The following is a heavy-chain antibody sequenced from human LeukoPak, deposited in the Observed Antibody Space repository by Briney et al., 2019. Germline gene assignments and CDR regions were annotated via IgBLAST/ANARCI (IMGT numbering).Heavy chain of an antibody. J-gene: IGHJ3*02. CDR1: KFTFSSYA. Sequence: PGGSLRLSCAASKFTFSSYAMSWVRQAPRKGPEWVSVIYSGGTTFYADSVKGRFTISRDNSKNTLYLQMNSLRAEDTAVYYCARDLFGVSGYYAFDIWGQGTMVTVSS. CDR2: IYSGGTT. D-gene: IGHD3-22*01. V-gene: IGHV3-53*01. CDR3: ARDLFGVSGYYAFDI.